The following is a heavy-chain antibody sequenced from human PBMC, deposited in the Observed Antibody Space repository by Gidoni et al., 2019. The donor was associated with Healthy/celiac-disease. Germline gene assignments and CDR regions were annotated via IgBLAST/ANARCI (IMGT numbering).Heavy chain of an antibody. J-gene: IGHJ3*02. Sequence: EVQLVESGGGLVKPGGSLRLSCAASGFTFSNAWMSWVRQAPGKGLEWVGRIKSKTDGGTTDYAAPVKGRFTISRDDSKNTLYLQMNSLKTEDTAVYYCTTELLLEWLSPPAFDIWGQGTMVTVSS. D-gene: IGHD3-3*01. CDR1: GFTFSNAW. CDR2: IKSKTDGGTT. V-gene: IGHV3-15*01. CDR3: TTELLLEWLSPPAFDI.